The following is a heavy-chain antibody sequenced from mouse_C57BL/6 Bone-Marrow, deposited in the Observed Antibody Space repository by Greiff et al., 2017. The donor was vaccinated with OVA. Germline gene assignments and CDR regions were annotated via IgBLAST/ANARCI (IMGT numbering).Heavy chain of an antibody. CDR2: ISDGGSYT. D-gene: IGHD1-1*01. Sequence: EVMLVESGGGLVKPGGSLKLSCAASGFTFSSYAMSWVRQTPEKRLEWVATISDGGSYTYYPDNVKGRFTISRDNAKNNLYLQMSHLKSEDTAMYYCARKGVYYYGSGAMDYWGQGTSVTVSS. V-gene: IGHV5-4*03. CDR3: ARKGVYYYGSGAMDY. CDR1: GFTFSSYA. J-gene: IGHJ4*01.